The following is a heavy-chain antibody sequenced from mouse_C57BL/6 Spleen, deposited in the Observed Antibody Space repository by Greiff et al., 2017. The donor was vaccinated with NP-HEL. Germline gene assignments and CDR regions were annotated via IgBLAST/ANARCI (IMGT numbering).Heavy chain of an antibody. Sequence: DVQLQESGPGLVKPSQSLSLTCSVTGYSITSGYYWNLIRKFPGNKLEWVGYISYDGSNNYNPSLNNRISLTRDTSENQCCLKLNSVTTEDTATYYCARDEDGSAMDYWGQGTSVTVSS. D-gene: IGHD1-1*01. CDR3: ARDEDGSAMDY. V-gene: IGHV3-6*01. J-gene: IGHJ4*01. CDR1: GYSITSGYY. CDR2: ISYDGSN.